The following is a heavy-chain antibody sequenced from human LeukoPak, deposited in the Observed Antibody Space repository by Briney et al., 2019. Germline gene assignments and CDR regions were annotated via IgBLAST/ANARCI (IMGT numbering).Heavy chain of an antibody. CDR2: INHSGST. CDR1: GGSFSGYY. D-gene: IGHD6-19*01. J-gene: IGHJ4*02. Sequence: SETLSLTRAVYGGSFSGYYWSWIRQPPGKGLEWIGEINHSGSTNYNPSLKSRVTISVDTSKDQFSLKLSSVTAADTAVYYCARGPGIAVAGYFDYWGQGTLVTVSS. CDR3: ARGPGIAVAGYFDY. V-gene: IGHV4-34*01.